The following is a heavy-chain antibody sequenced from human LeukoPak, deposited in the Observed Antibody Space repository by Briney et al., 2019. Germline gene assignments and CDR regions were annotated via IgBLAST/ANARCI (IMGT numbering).Heavy chain of an antibody. Sequence: PSETLSLTCTVSGGSISSYYWSWIRQPPGKGLEWIGYIYYSGSTNYNPSLKSRVTISVDTSKNQFSLKLSSVTAADTAVYYCARDPQRRDGYNSDAFDIWGQGTMVTVSS. CDR1: GGSISSYY. V-gene: IGHV4-59*12. CDR3: ARDPQRRDGYNSDAFDI. CDR2: IYYSGST. J-gene: IGHJ3*02. D-gene: IGHD5-24*01.